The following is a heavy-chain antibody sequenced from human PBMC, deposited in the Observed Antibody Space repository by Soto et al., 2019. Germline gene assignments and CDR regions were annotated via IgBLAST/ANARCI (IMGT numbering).Heavy chain of an antibody. J-gene: IGHJ6*02. CDR2: IYYSGST. V-gene: IGHV4-61*01. Sequence: ASETLSLTCTVSGGSVSSGSYYWSWIRQPPGKGLEWIGYIYYSGSTNYNPSLKSRVTISVDTSKNQFSLKLSSVTAADTAVYYCAREYSSSFRYYYYGMDVWGQGTTVTVSS. CDR1: GGSVSSGSYY. CDR3: AREYSSSFRYYYYGMDV. D-gene: IGHD6-6*01.